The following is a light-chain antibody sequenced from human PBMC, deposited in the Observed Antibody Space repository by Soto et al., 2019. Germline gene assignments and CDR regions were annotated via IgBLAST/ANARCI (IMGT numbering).Light chain of an antibody. CDR2: WAS. J-gene: IGKJ4*01. CDR3: QQYYSTPLT. CDR1: QNLLYSPNNKDY. Sequence: DIVMTQSPDSLAVSLGERATINCRSSQNLLYSPNNKDYLSWFQQKAGQPPKLLIHWASTRESGVPDRFTGTGSGTDFTLTISSLQAEDVAVYYCQQYYSTPLTFGGGTKVDIK. V-gene: IGKV4-1*01.